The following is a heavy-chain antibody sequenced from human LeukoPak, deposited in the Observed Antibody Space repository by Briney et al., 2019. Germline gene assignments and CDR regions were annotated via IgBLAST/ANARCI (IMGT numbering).Heavy chain of an antibody. CDR2: INPNSGGT. CDR3: ARDLAVADFDY. D-gene: IGHD6-19*01. J-gene: IGHJ4*02. V-gene: IGHV1-18*01. Sequence: ASVKVSCKASGDTFSSYAISWVRQAPGQGLEWMGRINPNSGGTDYAQKFQGRVTMTTDTSTSTAYMELRSLRSDDTAVYYCARDLAVADFDYWGQGTLVTVSS. CDR1: GDTFSSYA.